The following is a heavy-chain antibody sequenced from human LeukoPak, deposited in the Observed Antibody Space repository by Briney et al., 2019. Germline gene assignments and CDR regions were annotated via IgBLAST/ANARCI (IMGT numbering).Heavy chain of an antibody. CDR2: VDPSDSYT. Sequence: KTGESLKISCKGFGYNFTSYWISWVRQMPGIGLEWMGRVDPSDSYTNYSPSFQGHVTISADKSITTAYLQWSSLKASDTAMYYCARLRDGSIDYWGQGTLVTVSS. CDR1: GYNFTSYW. CDR3: ARLRDGSIDY. V-gene: IGHV5-10-1*01. J-gene: IGHJ4*02.